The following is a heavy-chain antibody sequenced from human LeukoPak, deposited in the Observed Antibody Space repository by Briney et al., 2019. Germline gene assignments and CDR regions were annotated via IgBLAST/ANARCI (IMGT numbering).Heavy chain of an antibody. J-gene: IGHJ3*02. CDR1: GFSLSTSGVG. CDR3: AHSRRGYCRGGSCLDDFDI. Sequence: SGPTLVNPTQTLTLTCTFSGFSLSTSGVGVGWIRQPPGKALEWLALIYWNDDKRYSPSLKSRLTITKDTSKNQVVLTMTNMDPVGTATYFCAHSRRGYCRGGSCLDDFDIWGQGTMVTVSS. D-gene: IGHD2-15*01. CDR2: IYWNDDK. V-gene: IGHV2-5*01.